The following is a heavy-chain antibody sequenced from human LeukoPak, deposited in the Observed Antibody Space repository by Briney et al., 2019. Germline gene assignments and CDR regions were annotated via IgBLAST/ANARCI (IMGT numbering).Heavy chain of an antibody. Sequence: GGSLRLSCVASGFSFSSYTMHWVRQDPGKGLEWVAVMSYDGSHKYHADSVKGRFTISRDNSKNTVYLQVNSLRAEDTAIYYCARDVGGYAFDYWGQGTLVTVSS. V-gene: IGHV3-30*04. CDR3: ARDVGGYAFDY. D-gene: IGHD5-12*01. J-gene: IGHJ4*02. CDR1: GFSFSSYT. CDR2: MSYDGSHK.